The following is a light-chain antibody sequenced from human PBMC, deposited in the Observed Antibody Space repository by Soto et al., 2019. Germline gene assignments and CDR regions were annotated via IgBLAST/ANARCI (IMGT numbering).Light chain of an antibody. CDR3: NSQTGIGTRLV. Sequence: QSALTQPASVSGSPGQSITISCTGTSRDIGAYNYVSWYQQHPGEVPKLMIYDVSNRPSGISNRFSGSKSGNTASLTISGLQAEDEAAYYRNSQTGIGTRLVFGGGTKLTVL. CDR1: SRDIGAYNY. V-gene: IGLV2-14*03. CDR2: DVS. J-gene: IGLJ2*01.